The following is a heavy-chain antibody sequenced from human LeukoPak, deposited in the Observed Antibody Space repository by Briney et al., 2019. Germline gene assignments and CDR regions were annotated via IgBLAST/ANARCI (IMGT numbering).Heavy chain of an antibody. CDR3: ARGKGIDRWFDP. D-gene: IGHD2-15*01. CDR1: GGTFSSYA. CDR2: IIPIFGTA. Sequence: SVKVSCKASGGTFSSYAISWVRQAPGQGLEWMGGIIPIFGTANYAQKFQGRVTITTDESTSTTYMELSSLRSEDTAVYYCARGKGIDRWFDPWGQEPWSTFPQ. V-gene: IGHV1-69*05. J-gene: IGHJ5*02.